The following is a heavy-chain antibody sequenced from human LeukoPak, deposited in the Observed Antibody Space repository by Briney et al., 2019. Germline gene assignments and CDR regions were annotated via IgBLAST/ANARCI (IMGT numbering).Heavy chain of an antibody. CDR2: IYHSGST. D-gene: IGHD3-10*01. CDR3: ARGNLYYYGSGSFYYFDY. J-gene: IGHJ4*02. CDR1: GGSISSSNW. Sequence: PSETLSLTCAVSGGSISSSNWWSWVRQPPGKGLEWIAEIYHSGSTNYNPSLKSRVTISVDKSKNQFSLKLSSVTVADTAVYYCARGNLYYYGSGSFYYFDYWGQGTLVTVSS. V-gene: IGHV4-4*02.